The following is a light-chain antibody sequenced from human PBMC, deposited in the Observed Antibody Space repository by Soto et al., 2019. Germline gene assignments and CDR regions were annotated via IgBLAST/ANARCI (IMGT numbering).Light chain of an antibody. J-gene: IGLJ3*02. CDR3: FSYATNTTFWA. CDR1: SSGLGNYNL. V-gene: IGLV2-23*01. Sequence: QSVRTQPASVSGSPGQSITLSCTGTSSGLGNYNLVSWYQQYPGKAPKLLIYEGFKRPSGISNRFSGSKLGNTASLTISGLQAEDEADYYCFSYATNTTFWAFGGGTKLTVL. CDR2: EGF.